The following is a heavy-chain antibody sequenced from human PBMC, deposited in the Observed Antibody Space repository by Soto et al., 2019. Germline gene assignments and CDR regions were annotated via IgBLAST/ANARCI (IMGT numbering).Heavy chain of an antibody. J-gene: IGHJ4*02. Sequence: EVQLLESGGGLVQPGGSLRLSCAASGFTFSSYAMSWVRQAPGKGLEWVSAISGSGGSTYYADSVKGRFTISRDNSKNTLYLQRNSLRAEDTAVYYCAKDRGLRWYHGDFDYWGQGTLVTVSS. CDR1: GFTFSSYA. V-gene: IGHV3-23*01. CDR2: ISGSGGST. D-gene: IGHD4-17*01. CDR3: AKDRGLRWYHGDFDY.